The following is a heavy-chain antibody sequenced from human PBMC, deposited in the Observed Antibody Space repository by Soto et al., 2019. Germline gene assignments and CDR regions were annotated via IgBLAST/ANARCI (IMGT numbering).Heavy chain of an antibody. CDR2: IDPSDSQT. J-gene: IGHJ4*02. V-gene: IGHV5-10-1*01. Sequence: GESLKISCKGSGYSFAGYWITCVRQKPGKGLEWMGRIDPSDSQTYYSPSFRGHVTISATKSITTVFLQWGSLRASDTAMYYCARQIYDSDTGPNFQYYFDSWGQGTPVTVSS. CDR1: GYSFAGYW. D-gene: IGHD3-22*01. CDR3: ARQIYDSDTGPNFQYYFDS.